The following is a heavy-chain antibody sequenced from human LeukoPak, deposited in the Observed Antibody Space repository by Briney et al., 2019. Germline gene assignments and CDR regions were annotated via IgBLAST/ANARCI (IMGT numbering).Heavy chain of an antibody. Sequence: SVKVSCKASGGTFVSYAISWVRQAPGQGLEWMGGIIPIFGTANYAQKFQGRVTITADESTSTAYMELSSLRSDDTAVYYCARDSKWFINDYYYGMDVWGQGTTVTVSS. CDR1: GGTFVSYA. V-gene: IGHV1-69*13. CDR3: ARDSKWFINDYYYGMDV. J-gene: IGHJ6*02. CDR2: IIPIFGTA. D-gene: IGHD3-22*01.